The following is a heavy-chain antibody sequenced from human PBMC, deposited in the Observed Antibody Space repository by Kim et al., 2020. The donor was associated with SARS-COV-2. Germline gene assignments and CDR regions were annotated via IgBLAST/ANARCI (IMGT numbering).Heavy chain of an antibody. Sequence: GGSLRLSCAASGFTFSSYGMHWVRQAPGKGLEWVAVISYDGSNKYYADSVKGRFTISRDNSKNTLYLQMNSLRAEDTAVYYCAKDSFSLWGDGSGGFDYWGQGTLVTVSS. CDR1: GFTFSSYG. CDR3: AKDSFSLWGDGSGGFDY. CDR2: ISYDGSNK. J-gene: IGHJ4*02. D-gene: IGHD3-10*01. V-gene: IGHV3-30*18.